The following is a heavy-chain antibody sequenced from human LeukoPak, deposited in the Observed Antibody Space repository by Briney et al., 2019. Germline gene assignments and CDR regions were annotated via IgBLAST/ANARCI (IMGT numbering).Heavy chain of an antibody. CDR3: ALEWYGDAFDI. V-gene: IGHV4-59*12. CDR1: GGSISSYY. D-gene: IGHD3-10*01. CDR2: IYYSGST. Sequence: SETLSLTCTVSGGSISSYYWSWIRQPPGKGLEWIGYIYYSGSTNYNPSLKSRVTISVDTSKNQFSLKLSSVTAADTAVYYCALEWYGDAFDIWGQGTMVTVSS. J-gene: IGHJ3*02.